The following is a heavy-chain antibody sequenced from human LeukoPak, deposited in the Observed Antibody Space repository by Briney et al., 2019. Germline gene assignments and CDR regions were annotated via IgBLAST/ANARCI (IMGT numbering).Heavy chain of an antibody. D-gene: IGHD6-25*01. Sequence: RGSLRLSCAASGFTFSSYSMNWVRQAPGKGLEWVSSISSSSSYIYYADSVKGRFTISRDNAKNSLYLQMNSLRAEDTAVYYCARDELGAAGYWGQGTLVTVSS. J-gene: IGHJ4*02. CDR1: GFTFSSYS. V-gene: IGHV3-21*01. CDR3: ARDELGAAGY. CDR2: ISSSSSYI.